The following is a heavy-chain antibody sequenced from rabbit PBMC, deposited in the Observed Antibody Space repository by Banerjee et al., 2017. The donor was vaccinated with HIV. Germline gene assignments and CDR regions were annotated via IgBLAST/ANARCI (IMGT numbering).Heavy chain of an antibody. Sequence: QEQLEESGGDLVKPEGSLTLTCTASGFSFSNGYVMCWVRQAPGKGLEWIGIIYAGKGIKDYASWVNGRFTLSSDNAQNTVDLQMNSLTAADTATYFCARDLAGVTGWNFGLWGPETLVTVS. V-gene: IGHV1S45*01. CDR1: GFSFSNGYV. D-gene: IGHD4-1*01. CDR2: IYAGKGIK. J-gene: IGHJ6*01. CDR3: ARDLAGVTGWNFGL.